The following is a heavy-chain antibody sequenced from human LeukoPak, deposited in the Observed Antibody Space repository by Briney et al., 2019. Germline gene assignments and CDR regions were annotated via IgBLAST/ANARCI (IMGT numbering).Heavy chain of an antibody. CDR2: ISSSGST. CDR3: ARDSSGWYRWFDP. Sequence: NSSETLSLTCTVSGGSISSYYWSWIRQPPGKGLEWIGRISSSGSTNYNPSLKSRVTISVDTSKNQFSLKLSSVTAADTAVYYCARDSSGWYRWFDPWGQGTLVTVSS. D-gene: IGHD6-19*01. V-gene: IGHV4-4*08. CDR1: GGSISSYY. J-gene: IGHJ5*02.